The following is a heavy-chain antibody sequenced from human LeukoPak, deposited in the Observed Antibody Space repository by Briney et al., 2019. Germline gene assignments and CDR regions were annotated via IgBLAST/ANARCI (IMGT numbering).Heavy chain of an antibody. J-gene: IGHJ4*02. V-gene: IGHV1-69*05. CDR3: ARDVVVGATTPSDY. CDR1: GGTFSSYA. Sequence: PKASVKVSCKASGGTFSSYAISWVRQAPGQGLEWMGRIIPIFGTANYAQKFQGRVTITTDESTSTAYMELSSLRSEDTAVYYCARDVVVGATTPSDYWGQGTLATVSS. D-gene: IGHD1-26*01. CDR2: IIPIFGTA.